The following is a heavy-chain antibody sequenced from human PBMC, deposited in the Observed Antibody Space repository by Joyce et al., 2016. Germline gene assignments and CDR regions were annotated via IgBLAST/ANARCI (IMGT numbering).Heavy chain of an antibody. Sequence: QVQLEQSGAEVKKPGSSVKVSCETSGDIFNAYGINWVRQAPGQGLEWLGGIGPMSATTDYAQKFRGRLTISAHEPTSTVYMELSSLRSDDTGTYYCARGRGDDFWSGYYGSIDYWGQGTLVSVSS. CDR3: ARGRGDDFWSGYYGSIDY. CDR1: GDIFNAYG. CDR2: IGPMSATT. D-gene: IGHD3-3*01. V-gene: IGHV1-69*01. J-gene: IGHJ4*02.